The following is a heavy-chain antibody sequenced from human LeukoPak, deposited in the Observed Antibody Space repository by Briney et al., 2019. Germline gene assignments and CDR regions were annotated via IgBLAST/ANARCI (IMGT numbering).Heavy chain of an antibody. CDR3: ARRPAVKVRTTSYYYGMDV. Sequence: ASVKVSCEASGYTFTSYDINWVRQATGQGLEWMGWMNPNSGNTGYAQKFQGRVTMTRNTSISTAYMELSSLRSEDTAVYYCARRPAVKVRTTSYYYGMDVWGQGTTVTVSS. CDR2: MNPNSGNT. J-gene: IGHJ6*02. V-gene: IGHV1-8*01. D-gene: IGHD2/OR15-2a*01. CDR1: GYTFTSYD.